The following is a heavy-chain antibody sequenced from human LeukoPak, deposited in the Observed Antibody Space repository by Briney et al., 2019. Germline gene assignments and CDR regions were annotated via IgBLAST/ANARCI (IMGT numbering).Heavy chain of an antibody. CDR3: ARGENRGSYYFSYYYYYYMDV. D-gene: IGHD1-26*01. CDR2: VYYRGNT. Sequence: PSETLSLTCTVSGGSISSSSYYWGWIRQPPGKGLEWIGYVYYRGNTNSNPSLKSRVTISVDRSKNQFSLKLSSVTAADTAVYYCARGENRGSYYFSYYYYYYMDVWGKGTTVTVSS. CDR1: GGSISSSSYY. V-gene: IGHV4-61*05. J-gene: IGHJ6*03.